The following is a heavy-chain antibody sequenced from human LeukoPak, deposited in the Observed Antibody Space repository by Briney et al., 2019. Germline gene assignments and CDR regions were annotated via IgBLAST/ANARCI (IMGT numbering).Heavy chain of an antibody. Sequence: GGSLRLSCAASGFTFSSYEMNWVRQAPGKGLEWVSYISGSGDTLYYADSVKGRFTISRDNAKKSLYLQMNSLRDEDTAVYYCARDVLDYGRYCGGDCNWFDPWGQGTMVTVSS. CDR1: GFTFSSYE. CDR3: ARDVLDYGRYCGGDCNWFDP. J-gene: IGHJ5*02. CDR2: ISGSGDTL. V-gene: IGHV3-48*03. D-gene: IGHD2-21*02.